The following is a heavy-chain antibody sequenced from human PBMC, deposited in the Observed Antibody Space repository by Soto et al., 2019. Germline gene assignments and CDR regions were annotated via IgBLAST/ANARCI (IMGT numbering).Heavy chain of an antibody. Sequence: QVQLVESGGGVVQPGRSLRLSCAASGFTFSSYGMHWARQAPGKGLEWVAVISYDGSNKYYADSVKGRFTISRDNSKNTLYLQMNSLRAEDTAVYYCAKDGYDFWSGFGMDVWGQGTTVTVSS. V-gene: IGHV3-30*18. CDR1: GFTFSSYG. J-gene: IGHJ6*02. D-gene: IGHD3-3*01. CDR3: AKDGYDFWSGFGMDV. CDR2: ISYDGSNK.